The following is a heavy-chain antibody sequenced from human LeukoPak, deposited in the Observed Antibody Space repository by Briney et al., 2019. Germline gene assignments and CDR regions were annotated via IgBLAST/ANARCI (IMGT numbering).Heavy chain of an antibody. J-gene: IGHJ4*02. CDR1: GGSISSSSHY. V-gene: IGHV4-39*01. CDR2: INYSGST. Sequence: SETLSLTCTVSGGSISSSSHYWGWIRQPPGKGLEWIGSINYSGSTYFDPSLKSRVTISLDTSKNQFSLKLSSVTAADTAVYYCARLRDDNSGWCYFGSWGQGTLVTVSS. CDR3: ARLRDDNSGWCYFGS. D-gene: IGHD6-19*01.